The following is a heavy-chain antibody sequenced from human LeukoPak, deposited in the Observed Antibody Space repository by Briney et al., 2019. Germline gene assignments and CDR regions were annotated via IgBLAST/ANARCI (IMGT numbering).Heavy chain of an antibody. CDR2: IYYSGST. CDR3: ARQVLGRSGDWFDP. J-gene: IGHJ5*02. D-gene: IGHD2-15*01. Sequence: PSETLSLTCTVSGGSISSSSYYWGWIRQPPGKGLEWIGSIYYSGSTYYNPSLKSRVTMSVDTSKNQFSLKLSSVTAADTAVYYCARQVLGRSGDWFDPWGQGTLVTVSS. CDR1: GGSISSSSYY. V-gene: IGHV4-39*07.